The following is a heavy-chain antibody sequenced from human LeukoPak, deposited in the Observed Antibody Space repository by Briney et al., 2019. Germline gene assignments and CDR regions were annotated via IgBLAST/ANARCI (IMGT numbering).Heavy chain of an antibody. J-gene: IGHJ5*02. CDR1: GYTFTNYW. CDR2: IDPSDSYT. Sequence: GESLKISCKGSGYTFTNYWISWVRQMPGKGLEWMGRIDPSDSYTNYSPSFQGHVTISADKSISTAYLQWSSLKASDTAMYYCARGSSHDSSGYQGWFDPWGQGTLVTVSS. D-gene: IGHD3-22*01. V-gene: IGHV5-10-1*01. CDR3: ARGSSHDSSGYQGWFDP.